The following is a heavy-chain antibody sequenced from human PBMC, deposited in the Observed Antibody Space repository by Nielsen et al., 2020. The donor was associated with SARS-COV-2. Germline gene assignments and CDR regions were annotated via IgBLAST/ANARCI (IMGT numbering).Heavy chain of an antibody. D-gene: IGHD2-15*01. CDR2: ISSSSSYI. CDR1: GFTFSDYY. V-gene: IGHV3-11*06. Sequence: GESLKISCAASGFTFSDYYMSWIRQAPGKGLEWVSSISSSSSYIYYADSVKGRFTISRDNAKNSLYLQMNSLRAEDTAVYYCAGVHGKIEWLRLMGVCSGGSCRSDYWGQGTLVTVSS. CDR3: AGVHGKIEWLRLMGVCSGGSCRSDY. J-gene: IGHJ4*02.